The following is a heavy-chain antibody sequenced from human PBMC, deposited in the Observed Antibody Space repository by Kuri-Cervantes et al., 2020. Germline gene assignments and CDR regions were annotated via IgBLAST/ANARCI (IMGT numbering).Heavy chain of an antibody. D-gene: IGHD4-17*01. V-gene: IGHV3-74*01. Sequence: GGSLRLSCEASGFTFSGYWMHWVRQVPGEGLVWVARIDSDGSSTIYVDSVKGRFIISRDNAKNTLFLQMNSLRAEDSAVYYCARDPLLYGATFDQWGQGTLVTVSS. CDR3: ARDPLLYGATFDQ. J-gene: IGHJ4*02. CDR1: GFTFSGYW. CDR2: IDSDGSST.